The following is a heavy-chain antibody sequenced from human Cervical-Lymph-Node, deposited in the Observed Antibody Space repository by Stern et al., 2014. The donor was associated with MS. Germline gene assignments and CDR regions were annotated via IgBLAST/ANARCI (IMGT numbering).Heavy chain of an antibody. Sequence: QVTLKESGPTLVKPTQTLTLTCTFSGFSLSTSGVAVGWIRQPPGKALEWLALIYWYDDKRYSPSLSSRLTITKDASKNQVVLTMTNMDPLDTATYYCAHRIANVVRGVNFFDPWGQGTLVTVSS. CDR2: IYWYDDK. CDR1: GFSLSTSGVA. V-gene: IGHV2-5*01. D-gene: IGHD3-10*01. J-gene: IGHJ5*02. CDR3: AHRIANVVRGVNFFDP.